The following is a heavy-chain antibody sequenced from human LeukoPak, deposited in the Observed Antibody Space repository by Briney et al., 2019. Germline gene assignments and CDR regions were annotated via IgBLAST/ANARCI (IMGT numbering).Heavy chain of an antibody. J-gene: IGHJ4*02. Sequence: PGGSLRLSCGASSFTFSSYVMSWVRQAPGKGLEWVSTISGSGDSTYYADSVKGRFTSSRDNSKDTLYLQMNSLRAEDTAVYYCAKGAYYADWGQGTLVTVSS. CDR1: SFTFSSYV. V-gene: IGHV3-23*01. CDR2: ISGSGDST. CDR3: AKGAYYAD. D-gene: IGHD3-3*01.